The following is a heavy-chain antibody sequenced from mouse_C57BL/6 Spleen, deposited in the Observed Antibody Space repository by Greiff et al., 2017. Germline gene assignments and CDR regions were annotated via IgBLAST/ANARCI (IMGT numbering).Heavy chain of an antibody. D-gene: IGHD1-1*01. V-gene: IGHV1-39*01. J-gene: IGHJ2*01. CDR3: ASTTVVSKENYFDY. CDR1: GYSFTDYN. Sequence: VQLQQSGPELVKPGASVKISCKASGYSFTDYNMNWVKQSNGKSLEWIGVINPNYGTTSYNQKFKGKATLPVDQSSSTAYMQLNSLTSEDSAVYYWASTTVVSKENYFDYWGQGTTLTVSS. CDR2: INPNYGTT.